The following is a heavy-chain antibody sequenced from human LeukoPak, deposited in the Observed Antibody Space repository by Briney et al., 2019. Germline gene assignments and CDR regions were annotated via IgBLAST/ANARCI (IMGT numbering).Heavy chain of an antibody. CDR1: GGSISNRSYS. J-gene: IGHJ5*02. CDR2: IYHSGST. CDR3: ARHLPGYSNTWPGP. D-gene: IGHD4-11*01. Sequence: SETLPLTCTVSGGSISNRSYSWGCIRQPPGKGLEWIGSIYHSGSTYYNPSLKSRVTISVDTPKNQFSLKLRSVTAADTAVYYCARHLPGYSNTWPGPWGQGTLVTVSS. V-gene: IGHV4-39*01.